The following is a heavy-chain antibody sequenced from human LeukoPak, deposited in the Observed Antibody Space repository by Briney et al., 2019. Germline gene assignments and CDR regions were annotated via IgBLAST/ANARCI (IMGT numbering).Heavy chain of an antibody. CDR1: GIVFSSYY. Sequence: GGSLRLSCEASGIVFSSYYMCWVRQAPGKGLEYVSAITSNGGSTYYVNSVKGRFTISRDNSKSTLYLQMDSLIAEDMAVYFCGRFSYGYHDYWGQGTLVTVSS. J-gene: IGHJ4*02. CDR2: ITSNGGST. V-gene: IGHV3-64*01. D-gene: IGHD5-24*01. CDR3: GRFSYGYHDY.